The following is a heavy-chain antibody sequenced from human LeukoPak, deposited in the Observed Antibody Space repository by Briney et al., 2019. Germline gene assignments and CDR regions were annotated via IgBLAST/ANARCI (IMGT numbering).Heavy chain of an antibody. CDR1: GVTFSSYA. Sequence: PGQSLRLSCAASGVTFSSYATSWARHAPGKGLERLSAISGSGGSTYYADSVKGRFTISRDNSKNTLYLQMNSLRAEDTAVYYCAKDLLDDSYGDIYFDYWGQGTLVTVSS. CDR3: AKDLLDDSYGDIYFDY. CDR2: ISGSGGST. D-gene: IGHD5-18*01. V-gene: IGHV3-23*01. J-gene: IGHJ4*02.